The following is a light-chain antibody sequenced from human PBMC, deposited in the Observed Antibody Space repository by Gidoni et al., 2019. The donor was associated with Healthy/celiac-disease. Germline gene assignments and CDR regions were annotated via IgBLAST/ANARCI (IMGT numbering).Light chain of an antibody. J-gene: IGLJ3*02. CDR1: HLGDKS. V-gene: IGLV3-21*02. CDR2: GDR. Sequence: SYVLTQPPSVSLAPGQTATIAWGGDHLGDKSVNRYQQKSGQAPVLVVYGDRGRPSGIPERFSGSLSANTATLTISRVEVGDAADYYCQVWDTTTDRMVFGGGTKLTVL. CDR3: QVWDTTTDRMV.